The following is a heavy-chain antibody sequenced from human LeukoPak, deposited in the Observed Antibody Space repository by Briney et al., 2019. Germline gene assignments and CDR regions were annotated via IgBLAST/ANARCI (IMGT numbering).Heavy chain of an antibody. J-gene: IGHJ4*02. V-gene: IGHV4-4*02. Sequence: PSGTLSLTCGVSGGSISNTNWWTWVRQPPGKGLEWIGEVHLDGRNNYNPSLKSRLTMSVDLSENHVSLKLTSVTAADTAVYYCAREGGFYRPLDYSGQGTLVTVSS. CDR1: GGSISNTNW. CDR2: VHLDGRN. D-gene: IGHD3-3*01. CDR3: AREGGFYRPLDY.